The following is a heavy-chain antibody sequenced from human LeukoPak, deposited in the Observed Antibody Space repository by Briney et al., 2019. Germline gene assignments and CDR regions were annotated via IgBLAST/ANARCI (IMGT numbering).Heavy chain of an antibody. CDR3: VSRVYGLGSFNY. Sequence: SETLSLTCTVSGDSISSTSYDWDWIRQPPGKGLEWIGSIYNSGTTYYNPSLKSRVTISVDTSKNQFSLKVSSVTAADAAGYYCVSRVYGLGSFNYWGQGTLVTVSS. CDR1: GDSISSTSYD. V-gene: IGHV4-39*01. CDR2: IYNSGTT. D-gene: IGHD3-10*01. J-gene: IGHJ4*01.